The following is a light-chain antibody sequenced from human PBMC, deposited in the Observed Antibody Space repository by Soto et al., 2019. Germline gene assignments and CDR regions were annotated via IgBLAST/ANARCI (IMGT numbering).Light chain of an antibody. J-gene: IGLJ2*01. CDR3: QSYDSSLSGHVV. Sequence: QSVLTQPPSVSGAPGQRVTISCTGSSSNIGAGYDVHWYQQLPGTAPKLLIYANNNRPSGVPDLFSGSKSGTSASLAITGRQAEDEADYYFQSYDSSLSGHVVFGGGTQLTVL. CDR1: SSNIGAGYD. V-gene: IGLV1-40*01. CDR2: ANN.